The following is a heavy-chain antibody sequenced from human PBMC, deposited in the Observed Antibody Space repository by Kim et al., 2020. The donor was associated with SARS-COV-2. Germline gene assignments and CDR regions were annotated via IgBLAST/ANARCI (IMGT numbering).Heavy chain of an antibody. V-gene: IGHV1-69*01. CDR2: A. CDR3: ASREMATTFDY. J-gene: IGHJ4*02. D-gene: IGHD5-12*01. Sequence: ANYAQKFQGRVTITADESTSTAYMELSSLRSEDTAVYYCASREMATTFDYWGQGTLVTVSS.